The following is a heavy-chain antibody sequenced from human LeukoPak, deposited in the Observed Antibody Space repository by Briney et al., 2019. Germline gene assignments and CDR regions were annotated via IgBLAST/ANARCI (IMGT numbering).Heavy chain of an antibody. CDR2: IYYSGST. D-gene: IGHD3-16*02. J-gene: IGHJ6*03. CDR1: GGSISSSSYY. CDR3: ASSIYYYYYMDV. V-gene: IGHV4-39*07. Sequence: SETLSLTCTVSGGSISSSSYYWGWIRQPPGKGLEWIGSIYYSGSTYYNPSLKSRVTISVDTSKNQFSLKLSSVTAADTAVYYCASSIYYYYYMDVWGKGTTVTVSS.